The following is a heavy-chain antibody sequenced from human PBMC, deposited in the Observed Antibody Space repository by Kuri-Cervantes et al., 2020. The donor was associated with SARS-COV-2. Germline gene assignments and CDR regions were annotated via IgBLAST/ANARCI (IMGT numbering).Heavy chain of an antibody. V-gene: IGHV4-59*11. CDR1: GDSMSRRY. J-gene: IGHJ6*03. D-gene: IGHD3-10*01. CDR3: ATNSLSDSYYNGDMDV. CDR2: IYYSGST. Sequence: SETLSLTCNVSGDSMSRRYWNWIRQPPGRGLEWIGYIYYSGSTNYNPSLKSRVTISVDTPRNQVPLRLTSVTAADTAVYYCATNSLSDSYYNGDMDVWGKGTTVTVSS.